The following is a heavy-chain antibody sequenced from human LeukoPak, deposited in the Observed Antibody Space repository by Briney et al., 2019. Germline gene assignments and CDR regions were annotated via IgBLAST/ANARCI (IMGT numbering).Heavy chain of an antibody. CDR1: GGSISTGDYY. CDR2: IYYSGST. D-gene: IGHD3-10*01. V-gene: IGHV4-30-4*01. J-gene: IGHJ4*02. Sequence: SETLSLTCTVSGGSISTGDYYWTWIRQPPGKGLEWIGYIYYSGSTYYNPSLRSRVTISVDTSKNQFSLNLSPVTAADTAVYYCARVGVVRGVLEIWGQGALVTVSS. CDR3: ARVGVVRGVLEI.